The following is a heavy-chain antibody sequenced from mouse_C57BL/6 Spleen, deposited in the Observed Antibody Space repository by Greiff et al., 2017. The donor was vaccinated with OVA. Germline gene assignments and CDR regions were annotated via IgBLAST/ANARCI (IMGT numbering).Heavy chain of an antibody. CDR1: GFTFTDYY. D-gene: IGHD2-4*01. V-gene: IGHV7-3*01. Sequence: EVQPQESGGGLVQPGGSLSLSCAASGFTFTDYYMSWVRQPPGKALEWLGFIRNKANGYTTEYSASVKGRFTISRDNSQSILYLQMNALRAEDSATYYCARYSDYDCDKAMDYWGQGTSVTVSS. CDR2: IRNKANGYTT. J-gene: IGHJ4*01. CDR3: ARYSDYDCDKAMDY.